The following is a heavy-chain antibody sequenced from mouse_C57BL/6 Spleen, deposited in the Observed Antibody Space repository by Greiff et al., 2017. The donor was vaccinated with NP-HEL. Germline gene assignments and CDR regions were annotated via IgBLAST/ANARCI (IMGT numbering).Heavy chain of an antibody. Sequence: EVKLMESGGGLVQPGGSMKLSCAASGFTFSDAWMDWVRQSPKKGLEWVAEIRNKANNHATYYAESVKGRFTISRNDSKSSVYLQMNSLRAEDTGIYYSTPIGYSTMDYWGQGTSVTVSS. V-gene: IGHV6-6*01. D-gene: IGHD2-3*01. J-gene: IGHJ4*01. CDR1: GFTFSDAW. CDR2: IRNKANNHAT. CDR3: TPIGYSTMDY.